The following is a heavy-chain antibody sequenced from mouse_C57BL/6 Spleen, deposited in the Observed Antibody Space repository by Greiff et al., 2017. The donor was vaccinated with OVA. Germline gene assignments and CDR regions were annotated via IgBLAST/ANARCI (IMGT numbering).Heavy chain of an antibody. CDR3: ARPPFTTVGGFAY. J-gene: IGHJ3*01. CDR1: GFTFSDYG. V-gene: IGHV5-17*01. CDR2: ISSGSSTI. D-gene: IGHD1-1*01. Sequence: DVHLVESGGGLVKPGGSLKLSCAASGFTFSDYGMHWVRQAPEKGLEWVAYISSGSSTIYYADTVKGRFTISRDNAKNTLFLQMTSLRSEDTAMYYCARPPFTTVGGFAYWGQGTLVTVSA.